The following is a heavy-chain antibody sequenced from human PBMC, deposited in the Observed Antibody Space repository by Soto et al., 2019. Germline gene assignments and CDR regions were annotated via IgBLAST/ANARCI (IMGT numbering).Heavy chain of an antibody. CDR1: GYTFTSYW. V-gene: IGHV5-51*01. Sequence: GESLKISCKGSGYTFTSYWIGWVRQMPGEGLEWMWVIYPSDSDIRYSPSFQGKVTISADKSITTAYLQWSSLKAADTAMYYCVRSGTSSGRFSDYWGQGTLVTVSS. CDR2: IYPSDSDI. D-gene: IGHD2-15*01. J-gene: IGHJ4*02. CDR3: VRSGTSSGRFSDY.